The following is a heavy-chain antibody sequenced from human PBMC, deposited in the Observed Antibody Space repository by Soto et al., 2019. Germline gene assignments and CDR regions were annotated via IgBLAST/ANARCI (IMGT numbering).Heavy chain of an antibody. J-gene: IGHJ4*02. Sequence: QVQLVQSGAEVKKPGASVKVSCKASGYTFTSYGISWVRQATGQGLERMGWISAYNGNTNYAQKLKARVTMTTDTSTSTAYRELRSLRSDDTAVYYCAREAAAGTLDYWGQGTLVTVSS. CDR1: GYTFTSYG. CDR2: ISAYNGNT. V-gene: IGHV1-18*01. CDR3: AREAAAGTLDY. D-gene: IGHD6-13*01.